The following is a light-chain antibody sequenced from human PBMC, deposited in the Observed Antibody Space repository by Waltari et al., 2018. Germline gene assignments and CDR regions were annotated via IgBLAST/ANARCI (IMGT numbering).Light chain of an antibody. CDR2: RAS. CDR3: QQYGTSPTWT. CDR1: QSITNNY. Sequence: EIVLTQSPGTLSLSPGERATLSCRSSQSITNNYLAWYQQKHGQAPRLLIYRASFRAPGIPDRLSGSGSGPAFTLTISRLEPEDFSLYFCQQYGTSPTWTFGQGTKVEIK. J-gene: IGKJ1*01. V-gene: IGKV3-20*01.